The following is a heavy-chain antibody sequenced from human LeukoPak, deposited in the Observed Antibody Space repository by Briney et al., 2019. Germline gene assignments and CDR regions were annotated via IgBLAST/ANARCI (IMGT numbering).Heavy chain of an antibody. V-gene: IGHV4-39*07. J-gene: IGHJ5*02. CDR2: IYYSGST. D-gene: IGHD2-2*01. CDR1: GGSISSSSYY. CDR3: ARRQLLPHGWFDP. Sequence: SETLSLTCTVSGGSISSSSYYWGWIRQPPGKGLEWIGRIYYSGSTYYNPSLKSRVTISVDTSKNQFSLKLSSVTAADTAVYYCARRQLLPHGWFDPWGQGTLVTVSS.